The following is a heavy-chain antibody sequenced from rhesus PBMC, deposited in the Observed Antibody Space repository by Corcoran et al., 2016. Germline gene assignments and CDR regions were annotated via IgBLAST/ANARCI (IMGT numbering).Heavy chain of an antibody. CDR3: ARDRGIAAAGTGGYFDY. J-gene: IGHJ4*01. CDR1: GGSISRSTW. V-gene: IGHV4-93*01. D-gene: IGHD6-25*01. CDR2: IYGSGGST. Sequence: QVQLQESGPAVVKPSETLSLTCAVSGGSISRSTWWSWIRPSPGEGLEWIGGIYGSGGSTEYNPSLKSRVTISKDTSKNQFSLKLSSVTAADTAVYYCARDRGIAAAGTGGYFDYWGQGVLVTVSS.